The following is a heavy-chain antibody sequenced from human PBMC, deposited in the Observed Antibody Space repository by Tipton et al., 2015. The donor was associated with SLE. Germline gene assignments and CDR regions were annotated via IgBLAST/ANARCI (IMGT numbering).Heavy chain of an antibody. Sequence: QLVQSGAEVKRPGASVKVSCKASGYTFSSFSITWVRQAPGQGLEWMRWINTYNGLTNYAQTLQGRVTMTTDTSTSTAYMELRSLRSDDTAGYYGARSGGGWDSDSTTCYTEDFCDSGGQGTVVTVSS. J-gene: IGHJ4*02. V-gene: IGHV1-18*01. D-gene: IGHD2-2*02. CDR2: INTYNGLT. CDR3: ARSGGGWDSDSTTCYTEDFCDS. CDR1: GYTFSSFS.